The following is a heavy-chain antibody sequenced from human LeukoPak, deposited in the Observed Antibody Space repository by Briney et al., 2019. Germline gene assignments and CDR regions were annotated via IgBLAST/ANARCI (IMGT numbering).Heavy chain of an antibody. Sequence: GGSLRLSCAASGYTFSSYAMSWVRQAPGKGLEWVSAISGSGGSTYYADSVKGRFTISRDNSKNTLYLQMNSLRAEDTAVYYCAKVAIRYFDWLLYFDYWGQGTLVTVSS. CDR2: ISGSGGST. CDR3: AKVAIRYFDWLLYFDY. D-gene: IGHD3-9*01. CDR1: GYTFSSYA. J-gene: IGHJ4*02. V-gene: IGHV3-23*01.